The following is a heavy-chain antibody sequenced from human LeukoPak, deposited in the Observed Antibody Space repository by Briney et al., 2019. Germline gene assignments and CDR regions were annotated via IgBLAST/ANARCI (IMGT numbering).Heavy chain of an antibody. V-gene: IGHV1-2*02. CDR3: ARDTAMVTNWFDP. CDR1: GYSFTDHY. CDR2: INPNSGGT. J-gene: IGHJ5*02. D-gene: IGHD5-18*01. Sequence: ASVKVSCKPSGYSFTDHYIHWVRQAPGQGLEWMGWINPNSGGTNYAQKFQGRVTMTRDTSISTAYMELSRLRSDDTAVYYCARDTAMVTNWFDPWGQGTLVTVSS.